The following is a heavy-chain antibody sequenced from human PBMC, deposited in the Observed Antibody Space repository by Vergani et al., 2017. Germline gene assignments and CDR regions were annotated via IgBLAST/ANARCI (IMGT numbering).Heavy chain of an antibody. CDR3: AKYFRDSSDGLPDS. V-gene: IGHV3-30*02. J-gene: IGHJ4*02. CDR2: IGKDGITT. CDR1: GFTLSNFG. Sequence: QVQLVESAGGVVQPGGSLRLSCAASGFTLSNFGMHGIRQAPGKGLEWLAYIGKDGITTRYRDAVKGRFTVSRDNSKDILYLQMDSLRSEDTALYYCAKYFRDSSDGLPDSWGPGTLVIVSS. D-gene: IGHD2/OR15-2a*01.